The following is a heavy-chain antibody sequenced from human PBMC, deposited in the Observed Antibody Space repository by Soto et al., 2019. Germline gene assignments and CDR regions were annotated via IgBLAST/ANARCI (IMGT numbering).Heavy chain of an antibody. CDR2: IYIGGSV. J-gene: IGHJ4*02. V-gene: IGHV3-53*01. CDR3: ARATRYFGSFDA. Sequence: EVQLVESGGGLILPGGSLRLSCAASGFSVTNNYMTWFRQAPGKGLEWVSIIYIGGSVYYGESVKGRSTISRDSSKNTVFLQVNTLRAEDTAVYYCARATRYFGSFDAWGQGTLVTVSS. CDR1: GFSVTNNY. D-gene: IGHD1-1*01.